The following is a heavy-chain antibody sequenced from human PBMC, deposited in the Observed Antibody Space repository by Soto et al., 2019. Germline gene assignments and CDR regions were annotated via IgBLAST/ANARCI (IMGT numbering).Heavy chain of an antibody. J-gene: IGHJ4*02. CDR1: CGSFKSGSYS. D-gene: IGHD3-3*01. Sequence: SETLSLTCTVSCGSFKSGSYSWSWIRQPSGKGLEWIGYVYHTGRTSYNPSLKSRVSISMDTSKNQFSLNLDSVTAADTAVYFCARDFAYFDSWGQGTQVTVSS. CDR2: VYHTGRT. CDR3: ARDFAYFDS. V-gene: IGHV4-61*01.